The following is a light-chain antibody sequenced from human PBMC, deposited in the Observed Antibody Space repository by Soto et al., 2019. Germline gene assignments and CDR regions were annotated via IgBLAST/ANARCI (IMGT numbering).Light chain of an antibody. V-gene: IGKV3-15*01. J-gene: IGKJ1*01. Sequence: EIVMTQSPATLSVSPGERATLSCRASQSVSSNLAWYQQKPGQAPRLLIYGASTRATGIPARFSGSGSGTEFTLTISSPQSEDFAIYYCQQYNIWPRAFGQGTKVEIK. CDR3: QQYNIWPRA. CDR2: GAS. CDR1: QSVSSN.